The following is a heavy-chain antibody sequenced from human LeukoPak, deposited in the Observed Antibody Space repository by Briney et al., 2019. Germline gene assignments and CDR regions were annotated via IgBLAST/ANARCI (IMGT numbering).Heavy chain of an antibody. D-gene: IGHD4-23*01. Sequence: GGSLRLSCAASGFAFSAYWMHWVRQAPGKGLEWVSRINEDATTITYADSVKGRFTISRDNSKNTLYLQMSSLRADDTAVYHCARKSGYGGIDYWGQGTLVTVSS. CDR1: GFAFSAYW. J-gene: IGHJ4*02. CDR3: ARKSGYGGIDY. CDR2: INEDATTI. V-gene: IGHV3-74*01.